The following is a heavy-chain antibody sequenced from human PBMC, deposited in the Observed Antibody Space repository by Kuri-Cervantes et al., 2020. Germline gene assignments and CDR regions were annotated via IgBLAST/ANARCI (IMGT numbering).Heavy chain of an antibody. D-gene: IGHD2-15*01. CDR3: ARLVGYCSGGSCLPFDY. Sequence: SLKISCAASGFTFSSYAMSWVRQAPGKGLEWVAVISYDGSNKYYADSVKGRFTISRDNSKNTLYLQMNSLRAEDTAVYYCARLVGYCSGGSCLPFDYWGQGTLVTVSS. CDR2: ISYDGSNK. V-gene: IGHV3-30-3*01. J-gene: IGHJ4*02. CDR1: GFTFSSYA.